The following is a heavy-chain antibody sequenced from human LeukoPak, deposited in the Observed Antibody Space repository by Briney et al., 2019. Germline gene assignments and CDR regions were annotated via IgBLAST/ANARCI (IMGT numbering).Heavy chain of an antibody. Sequence: SQTLSLTCTVSGGSISSGSYYWSWIRQPAGKGLEWLGRIYTSGSTNYNPSLKSRVTISVDTSKNQFSLKLSSVTAADTAVYYCAREEGDIVATITDYWGQGTLVTVSS. V-gene: IGHV4-61*02. CDR2: IYTSGST. CDR3: AREEGDIVATITDY. D-gene: IGHD5-12*01. CDR1: GGSISSGSYY. J-gene: IGHJ4*02.